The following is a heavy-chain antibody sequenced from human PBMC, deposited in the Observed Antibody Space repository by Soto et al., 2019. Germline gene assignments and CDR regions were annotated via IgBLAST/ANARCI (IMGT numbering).Heavy chain of an antibody. V-gene: IGHV1-69*13. CDR2: IIPIFGTA. D-gene: IGHD3-10*01. J-gene: IGHJ5*01. Sequence: SVKVSCKASGGTFSSYAISWVRQAPGQGLEWMGGIIPIFGTANYAQKFQGRVTITADESTSTAYMELSSLRSEDTAVYYCARDRLTIVRNRLGHNWFDSWGQGTLVTVYS. CDR3: ARDRLTIVRNRLGHNWFDS. CDR1: GGTFSSYA.